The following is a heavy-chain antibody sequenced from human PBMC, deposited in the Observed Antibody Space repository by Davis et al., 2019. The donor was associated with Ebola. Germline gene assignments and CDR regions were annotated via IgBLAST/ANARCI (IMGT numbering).Heavy chain of an antibody. CDR3: ARSNYYFDSSGPFDI. CDR1: GGSISSGGYY. Sequence: PSETLSLTCSVSGGSISSGGYYWSRIRQHPGKGLEWIGFIYYSGSTYYNPSLKSRVTISIDTFKIQFSLRLSSVTAADTAVYYCARSNYYFDSSGPFDIWGQGTMVTVSP. J-gene: IGHJ3*02. V-gene: IGHV4-31*03. CDR2: IYYSGST. D-gene: IGHD3-22*01.